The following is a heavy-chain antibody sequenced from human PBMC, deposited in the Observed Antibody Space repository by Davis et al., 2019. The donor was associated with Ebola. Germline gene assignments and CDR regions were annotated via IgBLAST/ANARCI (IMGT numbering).Heavy chain of an antibody. CDR1: GFNFDKYT. J-gene: IGHJ5*02. D-gene: IGHD5-18*01. V-gene: IGHV3-48*02. Sequence: PGGSLRLSCAASGFNFDKYTMNWVRQAPGKGLEWVSYISSSSSVIYYADSVKGRFTISRDNAQKSLYLQMNSLRDEDTAVYYCARAIQSYNWFDLWGQGTLVTVSS. CDR2: ISSSSSVI. CDR3: ARAIQSYNWFDL.